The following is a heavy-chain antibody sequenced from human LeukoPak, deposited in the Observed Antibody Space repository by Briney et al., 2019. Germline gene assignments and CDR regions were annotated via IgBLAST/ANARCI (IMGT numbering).Heavy chain of an antibody. V-gene: IGHV4-34*01. J-gene: IGHJ4*02. CDR1: GGSFSGSY. D-gene: IGHD6-19*01. Sequence: PSETLSLTCAVYGGSFSGSYWSWIRQPPGKGLEWIGDINHSGSTNYSPSLKSRATISKDTSKNQFSLQLTSVTAADTAVYYCARAPEQWLVFLDYWGQGTLVTVSS. CDR2: INHSGST. CDR3: ARAPEQWLVFLDY.